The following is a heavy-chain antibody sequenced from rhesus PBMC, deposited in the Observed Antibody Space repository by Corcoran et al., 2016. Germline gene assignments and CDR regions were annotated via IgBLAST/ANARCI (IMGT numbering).Heavy chain of an antibody. CDR3: AREPPHYYSGSSYGLDS. V-gene: IGHV4-122*02. CDR1: GYSISGYY. CDR2: ITYSGST. D-gene: IGHD3-16*01. Sequence: QVQLQESGPGLVKPSENLSLICAVSGYSISGYYWSWIRQAPGKGREWIGYITYSGSTSYNPSLKSRVTISRDTSKNQFSLKLSSVTAADTAVYYCAREPPHYYSGSSYGLDSWGQGVVVTVSS. J-gene: IGHJ6*01.